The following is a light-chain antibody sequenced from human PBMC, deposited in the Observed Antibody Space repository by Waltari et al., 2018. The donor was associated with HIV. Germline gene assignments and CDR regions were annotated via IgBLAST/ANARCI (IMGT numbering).Light chain of an antibody. Sequence: QSALTQPHSASGSPGQSVTISCAGTSSDVGGFDYVSWYHQQPPKAPKLILYEVNRRPSGVPDRFSGSKSGNTASLTVSGRQPEDEGDYYCSSYKDANDVVFGGGTKLTVL. CDR1: SSDVGGFDY. J-gene: IGLJ2*01. V-gene: IGLV2-8*01. CDR3: SSYKDANDVV. CDR2: EVN.